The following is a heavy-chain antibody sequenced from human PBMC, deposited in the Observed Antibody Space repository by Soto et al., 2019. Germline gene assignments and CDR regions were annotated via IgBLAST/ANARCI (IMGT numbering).Heavy chain of an antibody. CDR3: VQGASTAHQPLDS. D-gene: IGHD1-26*01. J-gene: IGHJ4*02. Sequence: QVQLVESGGGVVQPGRSLRLSCAASGFLFGNFGMHWVRRAPGEGLEWVATISGDGNDKYYPDSMKGRFTISRDNFNNTLYLQLNSLRPEDTAVYHCVQGASTAHQPLDSWDQGVLVTVSS. CDR2: ISGDGNDK. CDR1: GFLFGNFG. V-gene: IGHV3-30*03.